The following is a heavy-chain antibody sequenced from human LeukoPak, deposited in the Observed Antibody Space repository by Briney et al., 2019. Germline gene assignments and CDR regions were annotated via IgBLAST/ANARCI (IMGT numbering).Heavy chain of an antibody. Sequence: SVKVSCKASGGTFSSYAISWVRQAPGQGLEWMGGIIPIFGTANYAQKFQGRVTITADESTSTAYMELSSLRSEDTAVYYCARTPNHIAARDYYYYYGMDVWGQGTTVTVSS. CDR1: GGTFSSYA. CDR2: IIPIFGTA. V-gene: IGHV1-69*13. J-gene: IGHJ6*02. D-gene: IGHD6-6*01. CDR3: ARTPNHIAARDYYYYYGMDV.